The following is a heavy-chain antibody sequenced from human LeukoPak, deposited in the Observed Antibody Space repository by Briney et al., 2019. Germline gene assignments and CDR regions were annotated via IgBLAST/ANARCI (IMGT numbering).Heavy chain of an antibody. CDR2: IWHDGNEK. D-gene: IGHD2-2*01. J-gene: IGHJ6*04. Sequence: GGPLRSSCPASGFTIWGYGLHWVGQAQGKGLEWVAFIWHDGNEKSYADSVKGRFTISRDNSKKTVYLQMNSLGVDDTALYYCARWSTPYGMDVWGKGTTVTVSS. CDR3: ARWSTPYGMDV. CDR1: GFTIWGYG. V-gene: IGHV3-33*01.